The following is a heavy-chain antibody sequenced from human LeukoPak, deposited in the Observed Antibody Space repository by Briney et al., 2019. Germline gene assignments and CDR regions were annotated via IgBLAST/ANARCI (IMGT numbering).Heavy chain of an antibody. Sequence: GGSLRLSCAASGFAFSSYWMNWVRQAPGKGLEWVANIKEDGSEKYYVDSVKGRFTISRDNAKNSVYLQMNSLRAEDTAVYYCVDRRYDFWSGYYRFWGQGTLVTVSS. D-gene: IGHD3-3*01. CDR1: GFAFSSYW. J-gene: IGHJ4*02. V-gene: IGHV3-7*03. CDR3: VDRRYDFWSGYYRF. CDR2: IKEDGSEK.